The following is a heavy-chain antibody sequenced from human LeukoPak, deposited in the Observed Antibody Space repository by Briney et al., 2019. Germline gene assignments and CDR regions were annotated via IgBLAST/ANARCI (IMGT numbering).Heavy chain of an antibody. D-gene: IGHD2-8*01. CDR2: IYYSGST. J-gene: IGHJ6*02. Sequence: SETLSLTCTVSGGSISSYYWSCIRQPPGKGLEWIGYIYYSGSTNYNPSLKSRVTISVDTSKNQFSLKLSSVTAADTAVYYCARARLYGSYYYYYGMDVWGQGTTVTVSS. CDR1: GGSISSYY. CDR3: ARARLYGSYYYYYGMDV. V-gene: IGHV4-59*01.